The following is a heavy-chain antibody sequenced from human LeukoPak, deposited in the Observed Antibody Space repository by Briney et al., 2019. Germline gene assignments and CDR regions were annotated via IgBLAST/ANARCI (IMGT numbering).Heavy chain of an antibody. V-gene: IGHV3-23*01. CDR3: AKLGRWQQLTLDY. CDR1: GFTFSSYA. D-gene: IGHD6-13*01. CDR2: ISGSGGST. J-gene: IGHJ4*02. Sequence: GGSLRLCCAASGFTFSSYAMSWVRQTPGKGLEWVSAISGSGGSTYYADSVKGRFTISRDNSKNTLYLQMNSLRAEDTAVYYCAKLGRWQQLTLDYWGQGTLVTVSS.